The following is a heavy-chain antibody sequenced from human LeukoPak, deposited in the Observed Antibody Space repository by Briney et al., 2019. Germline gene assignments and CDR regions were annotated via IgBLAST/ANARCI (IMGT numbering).Heavy chain of an antibody. CDR1: GYTFTIYG. CDR3: ARDRLRLGYERTNWFDP. Sequence: ASVTVSFKASGYTFTIYGISWVRQAPGQGLEWMGWISAYNGNTNYAQKLQGRVTMTTDTSTSTAYMELRSLRSDDTAVYYCARDRLRLGYERTNWFDPWGQGTLVTVSS. J-gene: IGHJ5*02. D-gene: IGHD2-15*01. V-gene: IGHV1-18*01. CDR2: ISAYNGNT.